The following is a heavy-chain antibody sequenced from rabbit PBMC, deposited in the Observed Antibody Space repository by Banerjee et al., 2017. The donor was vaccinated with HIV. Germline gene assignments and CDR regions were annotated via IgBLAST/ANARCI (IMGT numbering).Heavy chain of an antibody. J-gene: IGHJ4*01. Sequence: CKASGFDFSRCYMTWVRQAPGKGLEWIGYINTDTVYTAYASWAKGRFTISKTSSTTVTLRMTSLTAADTATYFCARESGGPIYGDGGFDLWGPGTLVTVS. CDR3: ARESGGPIYGDGGFDL. CDR1: GFDFSRCY. D-gene: IGHD2-1*01. CDR2: INTDTVYT. V-gene: IGHV1S40*01.